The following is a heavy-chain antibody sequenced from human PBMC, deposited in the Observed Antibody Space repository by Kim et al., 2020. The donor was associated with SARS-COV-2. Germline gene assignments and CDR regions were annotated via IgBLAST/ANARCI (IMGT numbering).Heavy chain of an antibody. D-gene: IGHD1-26*01. V-gene: IGHV3-23*01. J-gene: IGHJ4*02. Sequence: GGSLRLSCEVSGFIFGDSGMHWVRQVPGKGLEWVAAIGGRTYYTDSVKGRFTISKYGSKNTMYLQLLSLRVEDTALYYCAKLVGGTTTDYCGRETLGADSA. CDR2: IGGRT. CDR1: GFIFGDSG. CDR3: AKLVGGTTTDY.